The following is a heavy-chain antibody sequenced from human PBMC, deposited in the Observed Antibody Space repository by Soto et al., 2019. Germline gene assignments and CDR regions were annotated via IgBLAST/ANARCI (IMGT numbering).Heavy chain of an antibody. CDR3: ARRSRIAVAGNFDS. J-gene: IGHJ4*02. V-gene: IGHV4-39*01. D-gene: IGHD6-19*01. CDR2: IYYSGST. Sequence: QLQLQESGPGLVKPSETLSLICTVSGGSISSSPYFWGWIRQPPGRGLEWIGNIYYSGSTHYNPSLESRVTISVDTSKTQFSLKLISVTAADTAVYYCARRSRIAVAGNFDSWGQGTLVTVSS. CDR1: GGSISSSPYF.